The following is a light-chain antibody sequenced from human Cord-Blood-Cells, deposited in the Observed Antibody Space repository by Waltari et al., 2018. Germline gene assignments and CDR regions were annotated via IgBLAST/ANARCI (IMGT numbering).Light chain of an antibody. CDR2: EVR. Sequence: QSALTQPPSASGSPGPSVTPSCTGTSRDVGGYNYLSWYQQNPGKAPQLMIYEVRQRPSGVPDRFSGSKSGNTASLTVSGLQAEDEADYYCSSYAGSNNWVFGGGTKLTGL. CDR1: SRDVGGYNY. V-gene: IGLV2-8*01. CDR3: SSYAGSNNWV. J-gene: IGLJ3*02.